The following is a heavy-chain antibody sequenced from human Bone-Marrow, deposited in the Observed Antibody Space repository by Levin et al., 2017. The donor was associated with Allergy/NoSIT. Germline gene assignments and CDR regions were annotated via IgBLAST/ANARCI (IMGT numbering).Heavy chain of an antibody. Sequence: SCAASGISFSRYSMHWVRQAPGKRPEYVSSISDNGVAYYANSLRARVTISRDTSKNILFLHMGGLTSGDTAVYYCARGRGGSGYDVFDLWGQGTLVSVSS. D-gene: IGHD5-12*01. CDR3: ARGRGGSGYDVFDL. CDR2: ISDNGVA. J-gene: IGHJ4*02. CDR1: GISFSRYS. V-gene: IGHV3-64*01.